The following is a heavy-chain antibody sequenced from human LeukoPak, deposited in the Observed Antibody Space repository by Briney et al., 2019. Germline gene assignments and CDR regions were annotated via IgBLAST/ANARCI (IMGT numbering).Heavy chain of an antibody. D-gene: IGHD3-10*01. CDR2: INPNSGGT. V-gene: IGHV1-2*02. J-gene: IGHJ3*02. Sequence: ASVKVSCKASGYIFTGYYMHWVRQAPGQGLEWMGWINPNSGGTNYAQKFQGRVTMTRDTSISTAYMELSRLRSDDTAVYYCARNIWFGESADAFDIWGQGTMVTVSS. CDR1: GYIFTGYY. CDR3: ARNIWFGESADAFDI.